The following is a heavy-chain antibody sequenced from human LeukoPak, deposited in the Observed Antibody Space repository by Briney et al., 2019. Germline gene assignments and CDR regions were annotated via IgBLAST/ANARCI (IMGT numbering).Heavy chain of an antibody. J-gene: IGHJ5*02. Sequence: SETLSLTCAVYGGSFSGYYWSWIRQPPGKGLEWIGEINHSGSTNYNPSLKSRVTISVDTSKNQFSLKLSSVTAADTAVYYCARVRQWLVRGSSNWFGPWGQGTLVTVSS. D-gene: IGHD6-19*01. CDR1: GGSFSGYY. CDR3: ARVRQWLVRGSSNWFGP. CDR2: INHSGST. V-gene: IGHV4-34*01.